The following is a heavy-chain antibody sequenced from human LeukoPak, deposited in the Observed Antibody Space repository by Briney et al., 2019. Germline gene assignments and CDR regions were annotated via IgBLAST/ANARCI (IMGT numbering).Heavy chain of an antibody. CDR3: ARGPGGTIFGVAIDC. D-gene: IGHD3-3*01. CDR1: GGSISSINW. J-gene: IGHJ4*02. V-gene: IGHV4-4*02. CDR2: IYHSGST. Sequence: PSETLSLTCAVSGGSISSINWWSWVRQPPGKGLEWIGDIYHSGSTNYNPSLKSRVTISVDKSKNQFSLKLNSVTAADTAVYYCARGPGGTIFGVAIDCWGQGTLVTVSS.